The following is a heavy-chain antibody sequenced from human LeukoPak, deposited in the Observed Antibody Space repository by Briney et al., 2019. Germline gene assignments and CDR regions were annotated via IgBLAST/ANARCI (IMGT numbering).Heavy chain of an antibody. D-gene: IGHD2-2*01. J-gene: IGHJ4*02. CDR3: ARDPSTKYYTDS. CDR2: IDPKSGGT. CDR1: GYTFTSYY. Sequence: EASVKVSCKASGYTFTSYYMHWVRQAPGQGFEWVGWIDPKSGGTKYAQTFQGRVTMTRDTSINTVYMDLSSLRSDDTAMYYCARDPSTKYYTDSWGQGTLVIVSS. V-gene: IGHV1-2*02.